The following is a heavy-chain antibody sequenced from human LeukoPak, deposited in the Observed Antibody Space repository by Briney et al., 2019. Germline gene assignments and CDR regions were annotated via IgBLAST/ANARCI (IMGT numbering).Heavy chain of an antibody. CDR1: GFTFRDQW. CDR2: INDDGRQE. Sequence: PGGSLRLSCATSGFTFRDQWMTWVRQAPGKGLECLASINDDGRQEYYVDSVKGRFTISRDNAKNTFYLQMNSLRAEDTAVYYCACMEQKWGQGTLVTVSS. CDR3: ACMEQK. V-gene: IGHV3-7*01. J-gene: IGHJ4*02. D-gene: IGHD1/OR15-1a*01.